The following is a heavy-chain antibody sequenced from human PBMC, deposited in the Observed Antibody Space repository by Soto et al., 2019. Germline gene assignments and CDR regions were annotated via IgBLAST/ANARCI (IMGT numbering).Heavy chain of an antibody. D-gene: IGHD3-22*01. CDR1: GGSISSGDYY. V-gene: IGHV4-30-4*01. CDR3: ARGSAYYYDSSGYYGY. Sequence: SETLSLTCTVSGGSISSGDYYWSWIRQPPGKGLEWIGYIYYSGSTYYNPSLKSRVTISVDTSKNQFSLKLSSVTAADTAVYYCARGSAYYYDSSGYYGYWGQGTLVTVSS. CDR2: IYYSGST. J-gene: IGHJ4*02.